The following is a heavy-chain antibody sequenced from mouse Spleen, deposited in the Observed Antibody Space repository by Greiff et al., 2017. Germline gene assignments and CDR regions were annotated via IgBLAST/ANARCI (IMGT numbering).Heavy chain of an antibody. J-gene: IGHJ4*01. CDR2: IYPGNSDT. CDR1: GYTFTSYW. D-gene: IGHD1-1*01. CDR3: TRGGGSSLYYAMDY. V-gene: IGHV1-5*01. Sequence: VQLQQSGTVLARPGASVKMSCKTSGYTFTSYWMHWVKQRPGQGLEWIGAIYPGNSDTSYNQKFKGKAKLTAVTSASTAYMELSSLTNEDSAVYYCTRGGGSSLYYAMDYWGQGTSVTVSS.